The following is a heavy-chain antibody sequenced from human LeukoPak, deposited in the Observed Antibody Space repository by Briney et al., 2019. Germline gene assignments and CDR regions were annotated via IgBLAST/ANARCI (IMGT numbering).Heavy chain of an antibody. CDR3: ARDSAPGDTYGLLGIDS. V-gene: IGHV1-2*02. D-gene: IGHD5-18*01. Sequence: ASVKVSCKASGYTFTGYYMHWVRQAPGQGLEWMGWINPNSGGTNYAQKFQVRVTMTRDTSISTAYMELSRLRSDDTAVYYCARDSAPGDTYGLLGIDSWGQGTLVTVSS. CDR1: GYTFTGYY. CDR2: INPNSGGT. J-gene: IGHJ4*02.